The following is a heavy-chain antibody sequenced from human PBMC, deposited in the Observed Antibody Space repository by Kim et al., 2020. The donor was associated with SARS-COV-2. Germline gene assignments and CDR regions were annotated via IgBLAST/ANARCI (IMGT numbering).Heavy chain of an antibody. J-gene: IGHJ6*02. CDR2: INSKANNHAT. V-gene: IGHV3-73*01. D-gene: IGHD3-10*01. CDR3: IRGSGAGIVYGMDV. Sequence: GGSLRLSCAASGFSFSGPHMHWVRQASGKGLEWVGRINSKANNHATEYSASVKGRFIMYRDDSKNTAYLQMNSLKTEDTAVYYCIRGSGAGIVYGMDVWGQGTTVTVSS. CDR1: GFSFSGPH.